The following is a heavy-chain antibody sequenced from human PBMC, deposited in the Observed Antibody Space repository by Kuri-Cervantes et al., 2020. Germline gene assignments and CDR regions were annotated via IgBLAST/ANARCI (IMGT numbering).Heavy chain of an antibody. V-gene: IGHV4-34*01. Sequence: GSLRLSCAVYGGSFSGHYWTWIRQPPGKGLEWIGEINHSGSTNYNPSLKSRVTISVDTSKNQFSLKVNSVTAADTAVYYCARGGRKYCSSTSCYLQNWFDPWGQGTLVTVSS. CDR3: ARGGRKYCSSTSCYLQNWFDP. D-gene: IGHD2-2*01. J-gene: IGHJ5*02. CDR2: INHSGST. CDR1: GGSFSGHY.